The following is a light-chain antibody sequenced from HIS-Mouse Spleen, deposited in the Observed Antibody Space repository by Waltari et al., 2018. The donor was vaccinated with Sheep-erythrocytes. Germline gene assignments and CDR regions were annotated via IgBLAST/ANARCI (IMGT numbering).Light chain of an antibody. CDR1: KLGDKY. V-gene: IGLV3-1*01. Sequence: SYELTQPPSVSVSPGQTASITCSGDKLGDKYACWYQQKPGQSPVLVIYQDSKRPSGIQERFSGSNSGNTATLTISGTQAMDEADYYCQAWDSSTAVFGGGTKLTVL. CDR2: QDS. CDR3: QAWDSSTAV. J-gene: IGLJ2*01.